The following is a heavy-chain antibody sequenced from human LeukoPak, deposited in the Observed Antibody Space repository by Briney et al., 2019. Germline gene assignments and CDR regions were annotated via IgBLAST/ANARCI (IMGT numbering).Heavy chain of an antibody. J-gene: IGHJ6*02. CDR1: GYTFTGYC. V-gene: IGHV1-2*02. Sequence: ASVKVSCKASGYTFTGYCMRWVRQAPGQGLEWMGWINPNSGGTNYAQKFQGRVTMTRDTSISTAYMELSRLRSDDTAVYYCARVVNYYYGMDVWGQGSTVTVSS. CDR3: ARVVNYYYGMDV. D-gene: IGHD2-2*01. CDR2: INPNSGGT.